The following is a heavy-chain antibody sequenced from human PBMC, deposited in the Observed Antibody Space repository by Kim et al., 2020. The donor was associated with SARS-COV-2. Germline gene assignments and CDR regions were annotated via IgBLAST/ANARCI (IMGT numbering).Heavy chain of an antibody. CDR2: ISTRGESI. V-gene: IGHV3-11*01. D-gene: IGHD5-12*01. CDR1: GLSFSDSY. CDR3: ARSGNGYNAFGI. J-gene: IGHJ4*02. Sequence: GGSLRLSCAASGLSFSDSYMNWVRQAPGKGLEWLSFISTRGESIFYADSVEGRFTISRDNAKNSLYSQMNYLRDEDTAVYYCARSGNGYNAFGIWGQG.